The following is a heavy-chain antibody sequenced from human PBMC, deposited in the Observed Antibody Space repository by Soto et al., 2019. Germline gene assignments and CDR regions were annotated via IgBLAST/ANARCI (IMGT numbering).Heavy chain of an antibody. Sequence: GGSLRLSCAPSGFTFSSYIMNCVLQAPGKGLEWVSSISSSISYIYYADSVKGRFTISRDNAKNSLYLQINSLRADDTAVHYCARDPLNYDFWSGPSHYSYMAVWGKGTTVTLAS. V-gene: IGHV3-21*01. J-gene: IGHJ6*03. CDR3: ARDPLNYDFWSGPSHYSYMAV. CDR1: GFTFSSYI. CDR2: ISSSISYI. D-gene: IGHD3-3*01.